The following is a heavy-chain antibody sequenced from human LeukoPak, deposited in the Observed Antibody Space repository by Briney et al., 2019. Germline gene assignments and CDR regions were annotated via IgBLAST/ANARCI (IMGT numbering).Heavy chain of an antibody. CDR3: ARRIAAAGSGFGAFDI. D-gene: IGHD6-13*01. CDR2: MYPGDFDT. Sequence: GESLKISCESSGYGFTSHWIGWVRQMPGKGLEWMGIMYPGDFDTRYSPSFQGQVTISADKSISTAYLQWSSLKASDTAIYYCARRIAAAGSGFGAFDIWGQGTMVTVSS. V-gene: IGHV5-51*01. CDR1: GYGFTSHW. J-gene: IGHJ3*02.